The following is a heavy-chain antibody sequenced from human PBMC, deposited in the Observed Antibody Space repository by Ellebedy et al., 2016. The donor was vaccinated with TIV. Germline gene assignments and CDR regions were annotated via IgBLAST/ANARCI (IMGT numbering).Heavy chain of an antibody. V-gene: IGHV4-4*02. CDR1: GVSVSRSNW. Sequence: SETLSLTXDTSGVSVSRSNWWRCVRQTPGTGLEWSAFIYYTGSTNYNPSLKSRITISVDTSENQFSLKLSSVTAADTAVYYCAGSLGVFDYWGQGTLVTVSS. CDR3: AGSLGVFDY. D-gene: IGHD1-26*01. J-gene: IGHJ4*02. CDR2: IYYTGST.